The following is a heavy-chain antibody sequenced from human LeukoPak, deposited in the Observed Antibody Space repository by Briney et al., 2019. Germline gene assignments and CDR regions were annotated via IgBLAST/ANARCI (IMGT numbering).Heavy chain of an antibody. CDR2: INEDGSEK. CDR3: ARSSDPGSVDY. V-gene: IGHV3-7*04. D-gene: IGHD7-27*01. J-gene: IGHJ4*02. Sequence: GGSLRLSCAASGLSFSSYWMSWLRQAPGKGLEWVANINEDGSEKYYVDSVEGRFTISRVNAKNSLYLQMNSLRDEDTAVYYCARSSDPGSVDYWGQGTLVTVSS. CDR1: GLSFSSYW.